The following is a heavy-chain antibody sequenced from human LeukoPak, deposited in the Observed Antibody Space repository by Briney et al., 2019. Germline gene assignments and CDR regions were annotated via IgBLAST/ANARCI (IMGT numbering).Heavy chain of an antibody. CDR3: ARDKTDSRTYSWFDP. Sequence: ASVKVSCKASGYTFTSYYMHGVRQAPGQGLEGMGIINPSGGSTIYAQKFQGRATMTRDTSTSTIYMELSSLRAEDTVVYYCARDKTDSRTYSWFDPGGQGTLVTVSS. V-gene: IGHV1-46*01. D-gene: IGHD6-13*01. J-gene: IGHJ5*02. CDR2: INPSGGST. CDR1: GYTFTSYY.